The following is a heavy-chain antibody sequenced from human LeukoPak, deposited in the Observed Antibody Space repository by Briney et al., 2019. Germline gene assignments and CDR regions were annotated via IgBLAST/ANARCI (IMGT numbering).Heavy chain of an antibody. CDR1: GFTFSSYS. CDR2: IQEDGSKE. Sequence: PGGSLRLSCAASGFTFSSYSMNWVRQAPGKGLEWVANIQEDGSKENYVDSVKGRFTISRDNAKNSVYLQMNSLRVEDTAVYYCAKDIVGGGDDYWGQGTLVTVSS. CDR3: AKDIVGGGDDY. V-gene: IGHV3-7*01. J-gene: IGHJ4*02. D-gene: IGHD2-21*02.